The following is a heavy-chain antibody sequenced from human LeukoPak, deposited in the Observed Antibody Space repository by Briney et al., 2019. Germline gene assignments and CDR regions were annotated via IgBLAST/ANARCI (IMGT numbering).Heavy chain of an antibody. Sequence: GASVKVCCKASGYTFTGYYMHWVRQAPGQGLEWMGWINPNSGGTNYAQKFQGRVTMTRDTSISTAYMELSRLRSDDTAVYYCARESTISSTSCDVWGQGTTVTVSS. CDR1: GYTFTGYY. D-gene: IGHD2-2*01. J-gene: IGHJ6*02. CDR3: ARESTISSTSCDV. CDR2: INPNSGGT. V-gene: IGHV1-2*02.